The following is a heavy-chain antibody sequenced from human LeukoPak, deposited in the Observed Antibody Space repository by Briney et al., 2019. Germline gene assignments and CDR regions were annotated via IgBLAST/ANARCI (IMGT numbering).Heavy chain of an antibody. J-gene: IGHJ5*02. D-gene: IGHD1-26*01. Sequence: GGSLRLSCAASGFTFSSYGMHWVRQAPGKGLEWVAFIRYDGSNKYYADSVKGRFTISRDNSKNTLYLQMNSLRAEDTAVYYCARDSTLKEGSYDWFDPWGQGTLVTVSS. CDR2: IRYDGSNK. V-gene: IGHV3-30*02. CDR3: ARDSTLKEGSYDWFDP. CDR1: GFTFSSYG.